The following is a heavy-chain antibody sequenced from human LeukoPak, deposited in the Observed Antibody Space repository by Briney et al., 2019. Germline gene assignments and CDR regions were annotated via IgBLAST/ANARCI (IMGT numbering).Heavy chain of an antibody. CDR1: GYTFTSYD. D-gene: IGHD6-13*01. J-gene: IGHJ4*02. CDR3: TFQMGTIAAAY. V-gene: IGHV1-8*01. Sequence: ASVKVSCKASGYTFTSYDINWVRQATGQGLEWMGWMYPNSGNTGYAQKFQGRVTMTRNTSISTAYMELSSLRSEDTAVYYCTFQMGTIAAAYWGQGTLVTVSS. CDR2: MYPNSGNT.